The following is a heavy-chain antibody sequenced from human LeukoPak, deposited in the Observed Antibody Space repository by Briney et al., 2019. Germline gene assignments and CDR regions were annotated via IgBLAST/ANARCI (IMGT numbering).Heavy chain of an antibody. D-gene: IGHD5-12*01. V-gene: IGHV3-7*01. CDR3: ARDGLPFDF. CDR2: IKQDGSEK. CDR1: GFRFSSYW. Sequence: GGSLRLSCAASGFRFSSYWMSWVRQAPGKGLEWVANIKQDGSEKYYVDSVKDRFTISRDNAKNSLYLQMNSLRAEDTAVYFCARDGLPFDFWGQGTLVTVSS. J-gene: IGHJ4*02.